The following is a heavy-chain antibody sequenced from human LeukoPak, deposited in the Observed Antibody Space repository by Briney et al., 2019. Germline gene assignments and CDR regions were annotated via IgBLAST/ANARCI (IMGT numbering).Heavy chain of an antibody. J-gene: IGHJ4*02. D-gene: IGHD1-26*01. CDR1: GGTFSSYT. V-gene: IGHV1-69*02. CDR2: IIPILGIA. CDR3: ASPRYSGSYRIDY. Sequence: ASVKVSCKASGGTFSSYTISWVRQAPGQGLEWMGRIIPILGIANYAQKFQGRVTITADKSTSTAYMELSSLRAEDTAVYYCASPRYSGSYRIDYWGQGTLVTVSS.